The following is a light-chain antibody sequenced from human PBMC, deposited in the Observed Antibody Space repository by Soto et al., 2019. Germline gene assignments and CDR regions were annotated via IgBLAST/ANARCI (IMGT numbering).Light chain of an antibody. CDR1: QSVGSN. J-gene: IGKJ4*01. CDR3: QHYNNRPLT. V-gene: IGKV3-15*01. Sequence: EIGMTQSPATLSVSPGERATLSCRAGQSVGSNLAWYQQKPGQAPRLLIYGASSRATGIPARFSGSGSGTEFTLTISSLQSEDSAVYYCQHYNNRPLTFGGGAKVEIK. CDR2: GAS.